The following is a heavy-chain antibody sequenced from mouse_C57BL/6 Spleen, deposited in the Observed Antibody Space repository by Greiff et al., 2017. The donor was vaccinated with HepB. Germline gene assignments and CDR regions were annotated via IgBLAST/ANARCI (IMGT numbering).Heavy chain of an antibody. CDR2: ISSGGDYI. CDR1: GFTFSSYA. Sequence: EVKVVESGAGLVKPGGSLKLSCAASGFTFSSYAMSWVRQTPEKRLEWVAYISSGGDYIYYADTVKGRFTISRDNARNTLYLQMSSLKSEDTAMYYCTRDSVTTVVAGDWYFDVWGTGTTVTVSS. V-gene: IGHV5-9-1*02. D-gene: IGHD1-1*01. J-gene: IGHJ1*03. CDR3: TRDSVTTVVAGDWYFDV.